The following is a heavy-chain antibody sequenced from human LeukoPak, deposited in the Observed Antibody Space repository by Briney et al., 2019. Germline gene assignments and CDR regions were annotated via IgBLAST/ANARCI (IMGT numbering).Heavy chain of an antibody. D-gene: IGHD3-10*01. CDR1: GGTFSSYA. Sequence: SVKVSCKASGGTFSSYAISWVRQAPGQGLEWMGGMIPIFGTANYAQKFQGRVTITADESTSTAYMELSSLRSEDTAVYYCAYYGSGSYYSPFDYWGQGTLVTVSS. J-gene: IGHJ4*01. V-gene: IGHV1-69*13. CDR3: AYYGSGSYYSPFDY. CDR2: MIPIFGTA.